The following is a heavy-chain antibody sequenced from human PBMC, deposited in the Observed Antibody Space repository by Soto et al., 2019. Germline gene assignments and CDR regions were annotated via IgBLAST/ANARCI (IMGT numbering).Heavy chain of an antibody. Sequence: EVQLLESGGGLVQPGGSLRLSCAASGFTFSSYAMNWVRQAPGKGLEWVSVISGSDGSTYYADSVKGRFTSSRANSKNTLKLQMNSLRAEETAAYYCARRSSIWYFDYWGQGTLVNVSS. D-gene: IGHD6-13*01. CDR1: GFTFSSYA. CDR2: ISGSDGST. V-gene: IGHV3-23*01. J-gene: IGHJ4*02. CDR3: ARRSSIWYFDY.